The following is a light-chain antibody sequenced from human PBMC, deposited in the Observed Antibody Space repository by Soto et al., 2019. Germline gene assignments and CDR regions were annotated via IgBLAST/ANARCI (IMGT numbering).Light chain of an antibody. Sequence: DIQMTQSPSTLSGSVGDRVTITCRASQTISSWLAWYQQKPGKAPKLLIYKASTLKSGVPSRFSGSGSGTEFTLTISSLQTDDFETYYCQNYNSYSEAFGKGTKV. V-gene: IGKV1-5*03. CDR1: QTISSW. J-gene: IGKJ1*01. CDR2: KAS. CDR3: QNYNSYSEA.